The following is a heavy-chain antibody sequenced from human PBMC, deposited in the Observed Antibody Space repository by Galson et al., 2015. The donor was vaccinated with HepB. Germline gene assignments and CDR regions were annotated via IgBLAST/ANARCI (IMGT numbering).Heavy chain of an antibody. CDR3: AAGGARRITMVRGVINWDYYYGMDD. J-gene: IGHJ6*02. D-gene: IGHD3-10*01. Sequence: SVKVSCKASGFTFTSSAMQWVRQARGQRLEWIGWIVVGSGNTNYAQKFQERVTITRDMSTSTAYMELSSLRSEDTAVYYCAAGGARRITMVRGVINWDYYYGMDDWGQGTTVTVSS. V-gene: IGHV1-58*02. CDR1: GFTFTSSA. CDR2: IVVGSGNT.